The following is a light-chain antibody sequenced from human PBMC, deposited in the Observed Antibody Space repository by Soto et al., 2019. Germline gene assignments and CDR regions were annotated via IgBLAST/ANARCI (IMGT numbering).Light chain of an antibody. CDR2: GAS. J-gene: IGKJ2*01. Sequence: EIEMTQSPATLSVSPGERATLTCRASQNVSSKFAWYQQKPGQAPKLLIYGASTRATGIPARFSGSGSGTEITLSISSQQSEDFAVYCCQQYNNSRQTFGQGTRVEIK. CDR1: QNVSSK. V-gene: IGKV3-15*01. CDR3: QQYNNSRQT.